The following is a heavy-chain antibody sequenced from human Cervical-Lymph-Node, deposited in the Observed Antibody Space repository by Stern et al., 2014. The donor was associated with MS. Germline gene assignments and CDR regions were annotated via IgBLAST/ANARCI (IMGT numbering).Heavy chain of an antibody. D-gene: IGHD6-13*01. CDR1: GYTLTELS. CDR3: ATLSAAHLAFDY. CDR2: FDPEDGET. Sequence: VQLEESGAEVKKPGASVKVSCKVSGYTLTELSMHWVRQAPGKGLEGMGGFDPEDGETIYAQKFQGRVTMTEDTSTGTAYMELSSLRSEDTAVYYCATLSAAHLAFDYWGQGTLVTVSS. V-gene: IGHV1-24*01. J-gene: IGHJ4*02.